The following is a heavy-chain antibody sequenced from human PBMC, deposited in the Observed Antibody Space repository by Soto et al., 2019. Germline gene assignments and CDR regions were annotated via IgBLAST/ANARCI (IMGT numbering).Heavy chain of an antibody. CDR3: AKRGSGSQFDY. V-gene: IGHV3-23*01. CDR2: ISGSGGST. J-gene: IGHJ4*02. Sequence: EVQLLESGGGLVQPGGSLRLSCAASGLTFSSYAMSWVRQAPGKGLEWVPVISGSGGSTYYADSVKGRFTISRDNSKNTLYLQMNSLRAEDTAVYYCAKRGSGSQFDYWGQGTLVTVSS. CDR1: GLTFSSYA. D-gene: IGHD1-26*01.